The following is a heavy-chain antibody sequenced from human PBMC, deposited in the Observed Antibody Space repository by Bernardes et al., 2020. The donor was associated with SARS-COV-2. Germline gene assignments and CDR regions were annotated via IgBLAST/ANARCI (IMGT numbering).Heavy chain of an antibody. Sequence: GGSLRLSCAASGFTFSSYAMSWVRQAPGKGLEWVSAISGSGGSTYYADSVKGRFTISRDNSKNTLYLQMNSLRAEDTAVYYCAKGGDYDFWSGYYTPDYWGQGTLVTVSS. CDR3: AKGGDYDFWSGYYTPDY. D-gene: IGHD3-3*01. CDR1: GFTFSSYA. J-gene: IGHJ4*02. CDR2: ISGSGGST. V-gene: IGHV3-23*01.